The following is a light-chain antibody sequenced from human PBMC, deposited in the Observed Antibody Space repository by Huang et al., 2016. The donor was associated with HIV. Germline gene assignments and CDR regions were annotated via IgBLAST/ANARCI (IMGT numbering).Light chain of an antibody. CDR1: QSLLHNNGYSY. CDR2: LSS. CDR3: MQTLQTPYT. J-gene: IGKJ2*01. V-gene: IGKV2-28*01. Sequence: DFVMTQSPLSLPVTPGEPASISCRSSQSLLHNNGYSYVDWYVQKPGQSPQLLFYLSSNRAPGVPDRFSGSGSGVDFALKISRVEAEDVGVYYCMQTLQTPYTFGQGTKLEIK.